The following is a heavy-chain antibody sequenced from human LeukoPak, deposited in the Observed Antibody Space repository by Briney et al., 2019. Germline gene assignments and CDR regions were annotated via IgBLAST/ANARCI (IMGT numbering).Heavy chain of an antibody. CDR3: TLSGDFDY. J-gene: IGHJ4*02. Sequence: PSETLSLTCTVSGGSISSGGYYWSWIRQHPGKGLEWIGEINHSGSTNYNPSLKSRVTISVDTSKNQFSLKLNSVTAADTAVYYCTLSGDFDYWGQGTLVTVSS. CDR2: INHSGST. CDR1: GGSISSGGYY. D-gene: IGHD2/OR15-2a*01. V-gene: IGHV4-39*07.